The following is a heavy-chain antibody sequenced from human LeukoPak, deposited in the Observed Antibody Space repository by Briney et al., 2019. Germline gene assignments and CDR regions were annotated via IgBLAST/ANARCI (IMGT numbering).Heavy chain of an antibody. V-gene: IGHV3-33*01. D-gene: IGHD2-2*02. CDR3: ARDGTGYCSSTSCHTNNWFDP. Sequence: GGSLRLSCAASGFTFSSYGMHWVRQAPGKGLEWVAVIWYDGSNKYYADSVKGRFTISRDNSKNTLYLQMNSLRAEDTAVYYCARDGTGYCSSTSCHTNNWFDPWGQGTLVTVSS. J-gene: IGHJ5*02. CDR1: GFTFSSYG. CDR2: IWYDGSNK.